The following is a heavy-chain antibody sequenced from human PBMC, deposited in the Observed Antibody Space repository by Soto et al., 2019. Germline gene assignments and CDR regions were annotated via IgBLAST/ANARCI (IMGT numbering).Heavy chain of an antibody. J-gene: IGHJ6*02. CDR3: ARAGSGWLYYYGMDV. V-gene: IGHV1-46*01. D-gene: IGHD6-19*01. CDR1: GYTFTSYY. Sequence: ASVKVSCKASGYTFTSYYMHWVRQAPGQGLEWMGIINPSGGSTSYAQKFQGRVTMTRDTSTSTVYMELSSLRSEDTAVYYCARAGSGWLYYYGMDVWGQGTTVTVSS. CDR2: INPSGGST.